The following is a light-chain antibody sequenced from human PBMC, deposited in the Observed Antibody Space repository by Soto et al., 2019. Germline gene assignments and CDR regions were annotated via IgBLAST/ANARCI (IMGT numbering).Light chain of an antibody. CDR2: SGA. J-gene: IGKJ4*01. Sequence: DIQMTQSPSSLSASVGDRVTITCRSTKCIDNYLNWYQHKPGKAPELLIISGAILQTAVPARYSGDGVGTDFSLSISSLHPEDFATYSFQQSYSSPLTFGGGTNVEI. CDR3: QQSYSSPLT. V-gene: IGKV1-39*01. CDR1: KCIDNY.